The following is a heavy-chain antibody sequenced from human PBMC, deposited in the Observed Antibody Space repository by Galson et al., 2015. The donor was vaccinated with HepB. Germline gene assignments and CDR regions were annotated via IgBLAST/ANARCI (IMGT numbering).Heavy chain of an antibody. Sequence: SVKVSCKASGFTFTSSAMQWVRQARGQRLEWIGWIVVGSGNTNYEQKFQERVTITRDMSTSTAYMELSSLRSEDTAVYYCAAVSARVYSSSWYPEDAFDIWGQGTMVTVSS. CDR2: IVVGSGNT. V-gene: IGHV1-58*02. D-gene: IGHD6-13*01. CDR1: GFTFTSSA. J-gene: IGHJ3*02. CDR3: AAVSARVYSSSWYPEDAFDI.